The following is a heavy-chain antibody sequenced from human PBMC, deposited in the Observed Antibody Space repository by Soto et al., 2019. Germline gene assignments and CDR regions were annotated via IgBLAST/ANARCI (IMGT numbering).Heavy chain of an antibody. CDR3: ARQMGIRGWGWFDP. CDR1: GGSVSSGSYY. J-gene: IGHJ5*02. Sequence: QVQLQESGPGLVKPSETLSLTCTVSGGSVSSGSYYWSWIRQPPGKGLEWIGYIYYSGSTNYNPSLKSRVTITVATSKNQSSLKLSSVTAADTAVYYCARQMGIRGWGWFDPWGQGTLVTVSS. V-gene: IGHV4-61*01. CDR2: IYYSGST. D-gene: IGHD3-16*01.